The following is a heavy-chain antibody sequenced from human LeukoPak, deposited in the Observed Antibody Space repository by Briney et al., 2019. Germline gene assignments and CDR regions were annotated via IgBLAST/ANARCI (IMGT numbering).Heavy chain of an antibody. Sequence: GGSLRLSCAASGFIFDDYAMHWVRHTPGKGLEWVAAINWNSERIGYADSVKGRFTISRDNAKNSLYLQMNSLRAEDTALYYCARSVVPAAILYYFDYWGQGTLVTVSS. CDR1: GFIFDDYA. J-gene: IGHJ4*02. CDR3: ARSVVPAAILYYFDY. CDR2: INWNSERI. D-gene: IGHD2-2*01. V-gene: IGHV3-9*01.